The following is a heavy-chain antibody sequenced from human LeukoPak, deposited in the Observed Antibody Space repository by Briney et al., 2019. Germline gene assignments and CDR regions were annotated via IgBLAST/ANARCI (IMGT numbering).Heavy chain of an antibody. D-gene: IGHD5-18*01. CDR3: ARWADTAMVLQRIFDY. CDR2: IYPGDSDT. Sequence: GESLKISCKGSGYSFSTYWIGWVRQMPGKGLEWMGIIYPGDSDTRYSPSFQGQVTISADKSISTAYLQWSSLKASDTAMYYCARWADTAMVLQRIFDYWGQGTLVTVSS. CDR1: GYSFSTYW. V-gene: IGHV5-51*01. J-gene: IGHJ4*02.